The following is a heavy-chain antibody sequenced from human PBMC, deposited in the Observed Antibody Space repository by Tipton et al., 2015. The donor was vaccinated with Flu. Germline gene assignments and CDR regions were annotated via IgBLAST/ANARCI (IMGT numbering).Heavy chain of an antibody. V-gene: IGHV4-4*07. CDR1: GGSISSYY. D-gene: IGHD3-3*01. CDR3: ARGCDFWSGGEHYFDY. J-gene: IGHJ4*02. Sequence: LRLSCTVSGGSISSYYWSWIRQPAGKGLEWIGRIYTSGSTNYNTSLKSRVTMSVDTSKNQFSLKLSSVTAADTAVYYCARGCDFWSGGEHYFDYWGQGTLVTVSS. CDR2: IYTSGST.